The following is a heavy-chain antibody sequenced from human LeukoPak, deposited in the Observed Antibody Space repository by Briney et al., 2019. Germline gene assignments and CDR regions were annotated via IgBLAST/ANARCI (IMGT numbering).Heavy chain of an antibody. CDR1: EFTFSSYW. J-gene: IGHJ4*02. V-gene: IGHV3-74*01. CDR2: INSDGRTT. CDR3: AREGYYDSSGYSIRFSY. Sequence: GGSLGLSCEASEFTFSSYWMHWVRQAPGKGLVWVSRINSDGRTTIYADSVKGRFTISIDNAKNTLYLQMNSLRAEDTAVYYCAREGYYDSSGYSIRFSYWGQGTLVTVSS. D-gene: IGHD3-22*01.